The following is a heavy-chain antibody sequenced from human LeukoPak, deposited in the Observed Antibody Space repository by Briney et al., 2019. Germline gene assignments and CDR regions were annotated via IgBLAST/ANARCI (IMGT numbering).Heavy chain of an antibody. V-gene: IGHV4-4*07. J-gene: IGHJ5*02. CDR1: GGSISSYY. D-gene: IGHD1-1*01. CDR2: IYTSGTT. Sequence: SETLSLTCTVSGGSISSYYWSWIRQPAGKGLELIGRIYTSGTTNYNPSLKSRVTMSVDTPKNQFSLKLSSVTAADTAVYYCARAPTGTGGWNWFDPWGQGTLVTVSS. CDR3: ARAPTGTGGWNWFDP.